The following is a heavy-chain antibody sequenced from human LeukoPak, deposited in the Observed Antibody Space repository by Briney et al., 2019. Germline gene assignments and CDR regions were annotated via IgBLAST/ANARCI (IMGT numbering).Heavy chain of an antibody. Sequence: ASVKVSCKASGYTFTAYYIHWVRQAPGQGLECMGWINPNSGVTNYAQKFQGRVTMTRDTSINTAYMELSRLRSDDTAVYYCARVSTPEALCYWGQGNLVTVSS. J-gene: IGHJ4*02. CDR2: INPNSGVT. CDR3: ARVSTPEALCY. D-gene: IGHD2/OR15-2a*01. V-gene: IGHV1-2*02. CDR1: GYTFTAYY.